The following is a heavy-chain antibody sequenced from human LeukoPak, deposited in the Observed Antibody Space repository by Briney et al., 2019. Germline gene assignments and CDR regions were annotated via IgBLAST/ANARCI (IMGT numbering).Heavy chain of an antibody. CDR3: AKDYGDYAYYFDY. V-gene: IGHV3-23*01. D-gene: IGHD4-17*01. J-gene: IGHJ4*02. CDR1: GFTFSSYA. Sequence: GGSLRLSCAASGFTFSSYAMSWVRQAPGKGLEWVSAISGSGGSTYYADSVKGRFTISRDNSKNTLHLQMNSLRAEDAAVYYCAKDYGDYAYYFDYWGQGTLVTVSS. CDR2: ISGSGGST.